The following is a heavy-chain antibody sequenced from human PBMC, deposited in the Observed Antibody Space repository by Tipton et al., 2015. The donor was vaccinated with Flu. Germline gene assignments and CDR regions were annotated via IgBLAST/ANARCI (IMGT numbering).Heavy chain of an antibody. D-gene: IGHD6-19*01. J-gene: IGHJ4*02. CDR1: GFTFSTYW. V-gene: IGHV3-7*01. CDR2: IKQDGSEE. Sequence: GSLRLSCAASGFTFSTYWMTWVRQAPGKGLEWVANIKQDGSEEDYADSVKGRFTISRDNAKNSLFLQMNSLRVEDTAVYYCAKDRNGVGWPVFDSWGLGTLVTVSS. CDR3: AKDRNGVGWPVFDS.